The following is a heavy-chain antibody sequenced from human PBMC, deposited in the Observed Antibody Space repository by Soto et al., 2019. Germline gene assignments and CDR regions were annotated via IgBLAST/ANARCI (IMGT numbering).Heavy chain of an antibody. CDR1: GYTFTAYY. CDR2: INPNNGVT. Sequence: QVQLVQSGAEVKKPGASVKVSCKASGYTFTAYYIHWVRQAPGQGLEWMGWINPNNGVTKYSQKFQGGVTMTRDTSISTVYMEVTRLRSDDTAVYHCARSNRGYESNGYFFDNWGQGTLVTVSP. J-gene: IGHJ5*02. D-gene: IGHD3-22*01. CDR3: ARSNRGYESNGYFFDN. V-gene: IGHV1-2*02.